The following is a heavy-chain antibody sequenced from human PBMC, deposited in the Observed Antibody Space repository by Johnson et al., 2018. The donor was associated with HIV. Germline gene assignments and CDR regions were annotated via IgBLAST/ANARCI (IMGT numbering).Heavy chain of an antibody. J-gene: IGHJ3*02. CDR2: ISSGASSI. D-gene: IGHD2-21*01. CDR1: GFVFSDSH. CDR3: AKDFVTHGAFDI. V-gene: IGHV3-11*01. Sequence: QVQLVESGGDLVKPEGSLRLSCVASGFVFSDSHMSWIRQAPGRGLEWISYISSGASSIYYADSVRGRFTISRDNSKNTLYLQMNSLRAEDTAVYYCAKDFVTHGAFDIWGQGTMVTVSS.